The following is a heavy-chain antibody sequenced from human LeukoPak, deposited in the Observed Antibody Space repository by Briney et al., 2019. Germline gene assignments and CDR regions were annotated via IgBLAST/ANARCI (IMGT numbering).Heavy chain of an antibody. D-gene: IGHD5-24*01. CDR2: ISRSGAGT. CDR1: GFTFSSYA. CDR3: ARGRRWLQLAFDY. J-gene: IGHJ4*02. Sequence: GGSLRLSCAASGFTFSSYAMSWVRQAPGKGLEWVSAISRSGAGTYYADSVKGRFTISRDNSKNTLYLQMNSLRAEDTAVYYCARGRRWLQLAFDYWGQGTLVTVSS. V-gene: IGHV3-23*01.